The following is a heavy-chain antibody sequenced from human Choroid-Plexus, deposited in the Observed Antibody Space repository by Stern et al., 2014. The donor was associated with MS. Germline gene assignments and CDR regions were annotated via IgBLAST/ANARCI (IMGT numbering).Heavy chain of an antibody. CDR1: GFTFGSCA. CDR2: VSYDGSNK. J-gene: IGHJ5*02. V-gene: IGHV3-30*18. Sequence: VQLLESGGDVGQPGRPLRLSFVASGFTFGSCAMHWVRQAPGKGLEWVAGVSYDGSNKDYADSVKGRFTISRDNYQNPLYMQMSSLRPEDTAVYYCAKDRQYLTYFFDHWGQGSLVTVSS. CDR3: AKDRQYLTYFFDH. D-gene: IGHD2/OR15-2a*01.